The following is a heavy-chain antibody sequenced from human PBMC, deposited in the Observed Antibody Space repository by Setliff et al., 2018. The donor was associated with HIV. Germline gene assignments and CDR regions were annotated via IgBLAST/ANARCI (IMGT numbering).Heavy chain of an antibody. CDR3: ARDTGGEITFGGVIVNYYYYMDV. V-gene: IGHV1-18*01. CDR1: GYTFNNYG. J-gene: IGHJ6*03. Sequence: ASVKVSCKASGYTFNNYGISWVRQAPGQGLEWMGWISDYNGNTNYAQKLQGRVTMTTDTSTSTAYMELRSLRSDDTAVYYCARDTGGEITFGGVIVNYYYYMDVWGKGTTVTV. CDR2: ISDYNGNT. D-gene: IGHD3-16*02.